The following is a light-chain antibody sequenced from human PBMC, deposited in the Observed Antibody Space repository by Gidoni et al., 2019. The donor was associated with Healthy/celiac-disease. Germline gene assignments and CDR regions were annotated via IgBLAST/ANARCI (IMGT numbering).Light chain of an antibody. J-gene: IGKJ2*01. CDR2: WAA. Sequence: DIVMTQSPDSLAVSLGERATINCKSSQSVLYRSNNKNYLAWYQQKQGQPPKLLIYWAATRESGVPDRLSGSGSGTDFTLTISSLQAEDVAVYYCQQYYSTPPMYTFGQGTKLEIK. CDR1: QSVLYRSNNKNY. CDR3: QQYYSTPPMYT. V-gene: IGKV4-1*01.